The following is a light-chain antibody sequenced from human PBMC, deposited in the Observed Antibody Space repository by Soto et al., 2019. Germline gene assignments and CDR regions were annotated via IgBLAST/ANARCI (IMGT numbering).Light chain of an antibody. CDR1: SSDVGGYNY. CDR3: SSYAGSNNWV. Sequence: QSALTQPPSASGSPGQSVTISCTGTSSDVGGYNYVSWYQQHPGKAPKLMIYDVSKRPSGVTDRFSGSKSGNTAYLTVSGLQAEDEADYYCSSYAGSNNWVFGGGTKLTVL. V-gene: IGLV2-8*01. J-gene: IGLJ3*02. CDR2: DVS.